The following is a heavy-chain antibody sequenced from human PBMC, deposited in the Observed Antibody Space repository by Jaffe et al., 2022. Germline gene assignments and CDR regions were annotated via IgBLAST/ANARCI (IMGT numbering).Heavy chain of an antibody. V-gene: IGHV3-48*01. J-gene: IGHJ4*02. CDR3: ARELYYGSGSINLMPN. CDR1: GFTFSSYS. D-gene: IGHD3-10*01. CDR2: ISSSSSTI. Sequence: EVQLVESGGGLVQPGGSLRLSCAASGFTFSSYSMNWVRQAPGKGLEWVSYISSSSSTIYYADSVKGRFTISRDNAKNSLYLQMNSLRAEDTAVYYCARELYYGSGSINLMPNWGQGTLVTVSS.